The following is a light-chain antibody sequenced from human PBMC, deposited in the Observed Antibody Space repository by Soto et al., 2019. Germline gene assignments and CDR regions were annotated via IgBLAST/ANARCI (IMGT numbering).Light chain of an antibody. V-gene: IGLV2-14*03. CDR1: SSDVGGYNY. J-gene: IGLJ2*01. Sequence: QSVLTQPASVSGSPGQSITISCTGTSSDVGGYNYVSWYQHHPGKAPKLMIYDVSNRPSGFSDRFSGSKSGNTASLTISGLQAEDEADYYCNSYTSSSTVVFGGGTQLTVL. CDR2: DVS. CDR3: NSYTSSSTVV.